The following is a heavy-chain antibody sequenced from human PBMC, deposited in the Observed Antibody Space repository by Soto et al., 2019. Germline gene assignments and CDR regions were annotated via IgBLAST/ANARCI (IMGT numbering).Heavy chain of an antibody. CDR3: ARSCPEWDQPFDYFDY. CDR2: IYYSGST. V-gene: IGHV4-31*03. Sequence: SETLSLTCTVSGGSISSGGYYWSWIRQHPGKGLEWIGYIYYSGSTYYNPSLKSRVTISVDTSKNQFSLKLSSVTAADTAVYYCARSCPEWDQPFDYFDYWGQGTLVTVSS. D-gene: IGHD1-26*01. CDR1: GGSISSGGYY. J-gene: IGHJ4*02.